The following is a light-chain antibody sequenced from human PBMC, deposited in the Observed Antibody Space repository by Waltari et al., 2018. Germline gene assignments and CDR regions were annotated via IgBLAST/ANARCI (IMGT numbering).Light chain of an antibody. J-gene: IGKJ4*01. V-gene: IGKV1-27*01. CDR1: QVISIY. CDR3: QNYNSGPLT. Sequence: DIQMTQSPSSLSASVGDRVTITCRASQVISIYLAWYQQKPGKVPKLLIYAASTLQSGVPSRFSGSGSGTDFTLTISSLQPEDVATYYCQNYNSGPLTFGGGTKVEIK. CDR2: AAS.